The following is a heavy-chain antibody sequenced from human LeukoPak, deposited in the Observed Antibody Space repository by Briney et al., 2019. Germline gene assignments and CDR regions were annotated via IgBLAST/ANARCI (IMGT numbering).Heavy chain of an antibody. CDR1: GFTFSSNY. J-gene: IGHJ4*02. D-gene: IGHD3-9*01. Sequence: GGSLRLSCAASGFTFSSNYMSWVRQAPGKGLEWVSVIYSGGSTYYADSVKGRFTISRDNSKNTLYLQMNSLRAEDTAVYYCARNKYDILTGLPDYFDYWGQGTLVTVSS. CDR3: ARNKYDILTGLPDYFDY. V-gene: IGHV3-53*01. CDR2: IYSGGST.